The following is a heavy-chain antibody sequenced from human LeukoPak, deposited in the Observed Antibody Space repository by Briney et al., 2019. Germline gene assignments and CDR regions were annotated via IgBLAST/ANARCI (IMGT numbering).Heavy chain of an antibody. Sequence: SETLSLTCTVSGGSISSYYWSWIRQPPGKGLEWIGYIYYSGSTNYNPSHKSRVTMSIDTSKNQFSLRLSSVTAADTAVYYCARGGSSGWPDYWGQGTLVTVSS. D-gene: IGHD6-19*01. CDR1: GGSISSYY. J-gene: IGHJ4*02. CDR2: IYYSGST. V-gene: IGHV4-59*01. CDR3: ARGGSSGWPDY.